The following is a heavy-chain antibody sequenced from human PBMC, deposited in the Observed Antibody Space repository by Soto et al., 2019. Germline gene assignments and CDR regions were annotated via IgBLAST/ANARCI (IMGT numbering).Heavy chain of an antibody. CDR1: GFPFTNYW. CDR2: IKEDGSEK. V-gene: IGHV3-7*03. Sequence: LILSCVASGFPFTNYWINWFLQTPNRGLEWVAIIKEDGSEKYFVESVRGRFTISRDNAANSVFLHMNSLRAEDTALYHCARGAGGWNHYYGMDVWGQGTTVTVSS. J-gene: IGHJ6*02. D-gene: IGHD1-1*01. CDR3: ARGAGGWNHYYGMDV.